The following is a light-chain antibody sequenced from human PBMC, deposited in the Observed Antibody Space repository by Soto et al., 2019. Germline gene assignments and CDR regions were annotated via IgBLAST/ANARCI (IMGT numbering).Light chain of an antibody. CDR3: LQHNSYPRT. CDR2: STS. J-gene: IGKJ4*01. V-gene: IGKV1-17*03. Sequence: QMTQSPAAVSASVGHRLNITSRASQGISNYLAWFQQRPGKVPKRLIYSTSTLQSGVPSRFSGSRSGTEFTLTISSLPPEDIATYYCLQHNSYPRTFGGGTKV. CDR1: QGISNY.